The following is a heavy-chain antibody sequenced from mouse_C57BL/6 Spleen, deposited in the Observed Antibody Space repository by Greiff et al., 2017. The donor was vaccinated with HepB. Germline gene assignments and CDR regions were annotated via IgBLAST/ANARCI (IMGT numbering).Heavy chain of an antibody. CDR3: ARKGLDWDSAMDY. CDR2: INPNNGGT. Sequence: VQLKQSGPELVKPGASVKIPCKASGYTFTDYNMDWVKQSHGKSLEWIGDINPNNGGTIYNQKFKGKATLTVDKSSSTAYMELRSLTSEDTAVYYCARKGLDWDSAMDYWGQGTSVTVSS. D-gene: IGHD4-1*01. CDR1: GYTFTDYN. J-gene: IGHJ4*01. V-gene: IGHV1-18*01.